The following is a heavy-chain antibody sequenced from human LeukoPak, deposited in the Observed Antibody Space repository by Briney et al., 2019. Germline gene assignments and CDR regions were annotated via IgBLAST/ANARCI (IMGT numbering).Heavy chain of an antibody. CDR2: INDDGSTT. J-gene: IGHJ4*02. Sequence: GGSLRLSCAVSGFTFSSYCMHWVRQAPAKGLVWVSRINDDGSTTAYADSVKGRFTISRDNTKNTLYLQMNSLRAEDTAVYYCARTYSSFDYWGQGTLVTVPS. D-gene: IGHD6-19*01. CDR1: GFTFSSYC. CDR3: ARTYSSFDY. V-gene: IGHV3-74*01.